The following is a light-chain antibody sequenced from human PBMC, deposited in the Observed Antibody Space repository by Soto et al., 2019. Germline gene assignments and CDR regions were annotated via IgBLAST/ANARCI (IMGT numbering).Light chain of an antibody. Sequence: EIVLTQYPGTLSLSPGERYTLSCMASQSVSSYLAWYQQKPGQAPRLLIYDASNRATGIPARFSGSGSGTDFTLTISSLEPEDFAVYYCQQRSNWPALTVGGGTKVEIK. CDR1: QSVSSY. CDR3: QQRSNWPALT. V-gene: IGKV3-11*01. J-gene: IGKJ4*01. CDR2: DAS.